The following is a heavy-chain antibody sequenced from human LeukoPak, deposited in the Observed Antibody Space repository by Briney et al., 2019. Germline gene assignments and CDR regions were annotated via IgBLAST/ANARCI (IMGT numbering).Heavy chain of an antibody. CDR2: IYYSGST. D-gene: IGHD2-15*01. V-gene: IGHV4-59*01. Sequence: PSETLSLTCTVSGGSISSYYWSWIRQPPGKGLEWMGYIYYSGSTNYNPSLKSRVTISLDTSKNRFSLKLSSVTAADTAMYYCARRANAYWDYWGQGTLVTVSS. CDR3: ARRANAYWDY. CDR1: GGSISSYY. J-gene: IGHJ4*02.